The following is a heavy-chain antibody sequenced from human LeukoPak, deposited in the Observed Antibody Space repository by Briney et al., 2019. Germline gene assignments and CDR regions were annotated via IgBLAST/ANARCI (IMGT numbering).Heavy chain of an antibody. CDR1: GFTFSSYW. J-gene: IGHJ1*01. V-gene: IGHV3-74*01. Sequence: GGSLRLSCAASGFTFSSYWMHWVPQAPGKGRGWVSRIKSDGSTNYADSVKCRFTISRDNAKNTVSLQMNSLRAEDTGVYYCARAPSEIGGYYPEYFRHWGQGTLVTVSS. CDR3: ARAPSEIGGYYPEYFRH. D-gene: IGHD3-22*01. CDR2: IKSDGST.